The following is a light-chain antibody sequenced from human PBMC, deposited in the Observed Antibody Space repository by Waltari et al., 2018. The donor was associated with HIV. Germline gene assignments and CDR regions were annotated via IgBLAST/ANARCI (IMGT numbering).Light chain of an antibody. CDR1: SPNIGAGYD. CDR3: QSYDSGFVV. V-gene: IGLV1-40*01. CDR2: GNS. J-gene: IGLJ2*01. Sequence: QSVLTQPPSVSGAPGQRVTISCTGSSPNIGAGYDVHWYQQLPGTAPKLLIYGNSNRPSGVPDRFSGSKSGTSASLAITGLQAEDEADYYCQSYDSGFVVFGGGTKLTVL.